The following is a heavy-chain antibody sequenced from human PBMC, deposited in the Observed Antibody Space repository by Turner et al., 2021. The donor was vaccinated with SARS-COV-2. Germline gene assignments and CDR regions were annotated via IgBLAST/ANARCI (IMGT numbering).Heavy chain of an antibody. CDR1: GFAFSSYG. J-gene: IGHJ4*02. CDR3: ARATYLLGYCANGVCYPDY. V-gene: IGHV3-30*03. Sequence: QVQLVESGGGVVQPGRSLRLSCAASGFAFSSYGMHWVRQAPGKGLELVAVISYDGNNKYYADSVKGRFTISRDNSKNTLYLQMNSLRTEDTAVYYCARATYLLGYCANGVCYPDYWGQGTLVTVSS. CDR2: ISYDGNNK. D-gene: IGHD2-8*01.